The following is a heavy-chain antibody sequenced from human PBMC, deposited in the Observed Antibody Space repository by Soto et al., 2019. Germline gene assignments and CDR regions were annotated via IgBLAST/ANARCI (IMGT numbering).Heavy chain of an antibody. D-gene: IGHD6-13*01. CDR1: GYSFINYW. CDR3: ARRKPQLALRPGMDV. V-gene: IGHV5-10-1*01. J-gene: IGHJ6*02. Sequence: PGESLKISCKASGYSFINYWITWVRQMPGKGLEWMGRIDPSDSYTNYSPSFQGHVTISVDRSISTAYLQWSSLKASDTAMYFCARRKPQLALRPGMDVWGQGTTVTVSS. CDR2: IDPSDSYT.